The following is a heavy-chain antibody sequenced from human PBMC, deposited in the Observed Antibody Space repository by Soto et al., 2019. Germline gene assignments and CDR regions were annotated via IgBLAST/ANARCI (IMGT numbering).Heavy chain of an antibody. CDR1: GFTFGDYA. CDR2: IRSKAYGGTT. CDR3: TRDRGDYYDSSGYYLDY. J-gene: IGHJ4*02. Sequence: PGGSLRLSCTASGFTFGDYAMSWFRQAPGKGLEWVGFIRSKAYGGTTEYAASVKGRFTISRDDSKSIAYLQMNSLKTEDTAVYYCTRDRGDYYDSSGYYLDYWGQGALVTVSS. V-gene: IGHV3-49*03. D-gene: IGHD3-22*01.